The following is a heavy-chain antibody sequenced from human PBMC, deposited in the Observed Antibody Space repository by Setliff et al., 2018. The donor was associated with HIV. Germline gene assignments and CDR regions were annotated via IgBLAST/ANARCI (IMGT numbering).Heavy chain of an antibody. Sequence: SETLSLTCTVSGGSTSNYHWSWIRQPAGKGLEWIGRSYISGSTNYNPSLKSRVTMSVDTSKNQFSLKLSSVTAADTVVYYCARDHSGYDPDAFDIWGQGTMVTVSS. J-gene: IGHJ3*02. CDR3: ARDHSGYDPDAFDI. D-gene: IGHD5-12*01. CDR1: GGSTSNYH. V-gene: IGHV4-4*07. CDR2: SYISGST.